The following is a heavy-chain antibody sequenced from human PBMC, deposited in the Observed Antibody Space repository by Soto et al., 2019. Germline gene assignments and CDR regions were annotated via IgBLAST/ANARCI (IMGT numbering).Heavy chain of an antibody. Sequence: SVKVSCNTSVYFFTSYYIHWVRQAPGQGLEWMGWINPNNGGTNSAQKFQGRVTMTSDTSINTAYMEITSLRSDDTALYYCAREVTYGGGSFSLGLWGQGTLVTVSS. V-gene: IGHV1-2*02. D-gene: IGHD3-10*01. J-gene: IGHJ4*02. CDR1: VYFFTSYY. CDR2: INPNNGGT. CDR3: AREVTYGGGSFSLGL.